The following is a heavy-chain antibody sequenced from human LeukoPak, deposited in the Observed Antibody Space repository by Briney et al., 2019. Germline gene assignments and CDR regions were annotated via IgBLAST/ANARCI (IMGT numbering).Heavy chain of an antibody. Sequence: RPSETLSLTCTVSGGSISSSSYSWGWIRQPPGKGLEWIGSIYYSGSTNYNPSLKSRVTISVDTSKNQFSLKLSSVTAADTAVYYCARGYYDYSNYPGVWGQGTLVTVSS. D-gene: IGHD4-11*01. CDR2: IYYSGST. CDR3: ARGYYDYSNYPGV. CDR1: GGSISSSSYS. V-gene: IGHV4-39*07. J-gene: IGHJ4*02.